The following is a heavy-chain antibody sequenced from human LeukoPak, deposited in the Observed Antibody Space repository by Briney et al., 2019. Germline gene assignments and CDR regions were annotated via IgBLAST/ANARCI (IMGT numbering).Heavy chain of an antibody. V-gene: IGHV1-2*02. CDR2: INPESGGT. D-gene: IGHD1-26*01. CDR3: ARLPVIVGAWSPIDY. CDR1: GYTFTGYY. J-gene: IGHJ4*02. Sequence: PGASVTVSCKASGYTFTGYYMHWVRQAPGQGLEWMGWINPESGGTNYAQQFQGRVTMTRDTSISTAYMELTSLRSDDTAVYYCARLPVIVGAWSPIDYWGQGTRVTVSS.